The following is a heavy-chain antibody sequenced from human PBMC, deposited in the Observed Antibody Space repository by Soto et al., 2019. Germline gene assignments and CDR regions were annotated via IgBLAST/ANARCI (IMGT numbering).Heavy chain of an antibody. D-gene: IGHD6-25*01. CDR1: AVNVYC. CDR3: ALERQMHSPSDAFHI. J-gene: IGHJ3*02. CDR2: INPNSGVT. V-gene: IGHV1-2*02. Sequence: ASVKLSCKSSAVNVYCLHGVRQAPGQGLEWFGRINPNSGVTKYAQQFQGRVTLTRDPSITTAFMDLVSLHFDDMDVYYCALERQMHSPSDAFHIRGQGTMVTV.